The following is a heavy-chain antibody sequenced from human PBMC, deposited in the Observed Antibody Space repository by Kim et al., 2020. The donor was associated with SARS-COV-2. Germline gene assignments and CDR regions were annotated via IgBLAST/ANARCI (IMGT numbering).Heavy chain of an antibody. CDR2: MNPNSGNT. CDR3: VRGRRIAAAVGNGMDV. D-gene: IGHD6-13*01. Sequence: ASVKVSCKASGYTFTSYDINWVRQATGQGLEWMGWMNPNSGNTGYAQKFQGRVTMTRNTSISTAYMELSSLRSEDTAVYYCVRGRRIAAAVGNGMDVWGHGTTVTVSS. J-gene: IGHJ6*02. CDR1: GYTFTSYD. V-gene: IGHV1-8*01.